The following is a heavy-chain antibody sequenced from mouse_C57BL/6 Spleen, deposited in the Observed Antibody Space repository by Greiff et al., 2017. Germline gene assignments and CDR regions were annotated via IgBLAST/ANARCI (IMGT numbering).Heavy chain of an antibody. J-gene: IGHJ2*01. CDR1: GFTFSDYG. D-gene: IGHD1-1*01. CDR2: ISSGSSTI. CDR3: ARGGYYDSCVDD. Sequence: DVKLVESGRGFVKPGGSLKLSCAASGFTFSDYGMHWVRQAPAKGLEWVAYISSGSSTIYYADTVKGRFTISRDKSKNTLFLQMTSLRSEDTAIYYCARGGYYDSCVDDWGQGTTVTVSS. V-gene: IGHV5-17*01.